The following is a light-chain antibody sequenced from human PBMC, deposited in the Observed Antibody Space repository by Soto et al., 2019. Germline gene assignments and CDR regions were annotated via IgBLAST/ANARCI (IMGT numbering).Light chain of an antibody. V-gene: IGKV3-15*01. CDR3: QQYSDWPWT. J-gene: IGKJ1*01. CDR1: QYINTR. Sequence: EIVLTQSPATLSSFPGDRVTLSCRASQYINTRLAWYQHRPGQAPRLLIYQTSLRAAGIPARFSGSGSGTEFTLTISSLQSEDFAVYYCQQYSDWPWTFGQGTKVDIK. CDR2: QTS.